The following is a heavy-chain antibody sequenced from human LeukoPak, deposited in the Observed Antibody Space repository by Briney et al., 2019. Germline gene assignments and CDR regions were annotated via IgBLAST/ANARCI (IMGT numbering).Heavy chain of an antibody. J-gene: IGHJ4*02. Sequence: PGGSLRLSCAASGFTFSSYWMHWVRQAPGKGLVWVSRIDNGGSSTNYADSVRGRFTISRDNAKNTLYLQMNSLRAEDTAVYYCARVDWNIDHWGQGTLVTVSS. CDR1: GFTFSSYW. V-gene: IGHV3-74*01. D-gene: IGHD1/OR15-1a*01. CDR2: IDNGGSST. CDR3: ARVDWNIDH.